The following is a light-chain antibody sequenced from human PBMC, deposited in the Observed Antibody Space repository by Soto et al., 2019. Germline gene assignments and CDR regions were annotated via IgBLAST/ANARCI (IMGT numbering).Light chain of an antibody. CDR3: FSFTSSTTWV. CDR1: SSDVGGYNY. Sequence: QSVLTQPASVSGSPGQSITISCTGTSSDVGGYNYVAWYQQHPGKAPKLMIYDVTNRPSGISNRFSGSKSGNTASLTISGLQAEDEADYYCFSFTSSTTWVFGGGTKVTVL. J-gene: IGLJ3*02. CDR2: DVT. V-gene: IGLV2-14*03.